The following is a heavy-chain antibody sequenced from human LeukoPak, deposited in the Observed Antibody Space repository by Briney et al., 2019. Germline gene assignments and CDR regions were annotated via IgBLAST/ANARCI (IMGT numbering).Heavy chain of an antibody. CDR3: ARFGDAFDI. V-gene: IGHV1-18*01. D-gene: IGHD3-16*01. J-gene: IGHJ3*02. CDR1: GYTFTTFG. Sequence: GESLKISCKASGYTFTTFGISWVRQAPGQGLEWMGWISAYNGNTNYAQKLQGRVTMTTDTSTSTAYMELRSLRSDDTAVYYCARFGDAFDIWGQGTMVTVSS. CDR2: ISAYNGNT.